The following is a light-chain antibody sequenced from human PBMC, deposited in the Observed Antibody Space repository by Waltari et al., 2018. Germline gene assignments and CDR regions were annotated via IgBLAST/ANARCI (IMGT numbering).Light chain of an antibody. J-gene: IGLJ2*01. CDR3: CSYGGASIRV. Sequence: QSPLTQPASVSGSPGQSITLPCTGTTSDVGSYTLVSWYRQHPGEAPKLITYEVRKRPSGVSDRFSGSKSGNTASLTISGLQAEDEADYYCCSYGGASIRVFGGGTKLIVL. CDR1: TSDVGSYTL. CDR2: EVR. V-gene: IGLV2-23*02.